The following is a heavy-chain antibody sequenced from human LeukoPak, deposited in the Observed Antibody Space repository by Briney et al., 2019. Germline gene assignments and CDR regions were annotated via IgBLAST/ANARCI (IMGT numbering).Heavy chain of an antibody. V-gene: IGHV1-69*04. CDR3: ARDRQVGATSN. CDR2: IIPILGIA. D-gene: IGHD1-26*01. Sequence: SVKVSCKASGGTFISYAISWVRQAPGQGLEWMGRIIPILGIANYAQKFQGRVTITADKSTSTAYMELSSLRSEDTAVYYCARDRQVGATSNWGQGTLVTVSS. CDR1: GGTFISYA. J-gene: IGHJ4*02.